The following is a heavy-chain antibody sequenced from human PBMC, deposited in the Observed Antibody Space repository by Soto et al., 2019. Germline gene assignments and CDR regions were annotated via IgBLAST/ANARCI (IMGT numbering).Heavy chain of an antibody. CDR2: IYYTGRT. D-gene: IGHD2-8*02. J-gene: IGHJ4*02. CDR1: GGSISSGGYY. V-gene: IGHV4-61*08. Sequence: SETLSLTCTVSGGSISSGGYYWSWIRHHPGKGLEWIAYIYYTGRTFYNPSLKGRVTISVDTSKNQFSLKLSSVTAADTAVYYCARDKITGLFDYWGQGTLVTVS. CDR3: ARDKITGLFDY.